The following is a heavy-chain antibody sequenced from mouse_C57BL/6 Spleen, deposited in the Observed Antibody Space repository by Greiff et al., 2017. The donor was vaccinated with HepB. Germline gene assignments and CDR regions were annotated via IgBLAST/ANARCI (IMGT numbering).Heavy chain of an antibody. Sequence: VQLQQSGPELVKPGASVKISCKASGYTFTDYYMNWVKQSHGKSLEWIGDINPNNGGTSYNQKFKGKATLTVDKSSSTAYMELRSLTSEDSAVYYCARWDWDVYFDVWGTGTTVTVSS. CDR3: ARWDWDVYFDV. D-gene: IGHD4-1*01. CDR1: GYTFTDYY. J-gene: IGHJ1*03. V-gene: IGHV1-26*01. CDR2: INPNNGGT.